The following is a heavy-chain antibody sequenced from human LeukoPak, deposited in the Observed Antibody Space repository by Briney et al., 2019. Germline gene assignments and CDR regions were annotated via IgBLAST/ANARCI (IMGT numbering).Heavy chain of an antibody. CDR1: GFTFSSYW. D-gene: IGHD3-10*01. J-gene: IGHJ3*02. V-gene: IGHV3-7*01. CDR2: IKQDGREK. Sequence: GGSLRLSCAASGFTFSSYWMSWVRQAPGKGLEWVANIKQDGREKYYVDSVKGRFTISRDNAKNSLYLQMNSLRAEDTAVYYCARDLRITMVRGVIITSPHAFDIWGQGTMVTVSS. CDR3: ARDLRITMVRGVIITSPHAFDI.